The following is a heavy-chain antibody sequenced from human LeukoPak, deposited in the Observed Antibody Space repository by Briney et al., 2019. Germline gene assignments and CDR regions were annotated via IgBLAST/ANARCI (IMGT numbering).Heavy chain of an antibody. V-gene: IGHV1-18*01. Sequence: ASVKVSCKASGYTFTSYGISWVRQAPGQGLEWMGWISAYNGNTNYAQKFQGRVTMTTDTSTSTAYMELRSLRSDDTAVYYCARDSYYHDSSGYPDCWGQGTLVTVSS. CDR2: ISAYNGNT. J-gene: IGHJ4*02. CDR1: GYTFTSYG. CDR3: ARDSYYHDSSGYPDC. D-gene: IGHD3-22*01.